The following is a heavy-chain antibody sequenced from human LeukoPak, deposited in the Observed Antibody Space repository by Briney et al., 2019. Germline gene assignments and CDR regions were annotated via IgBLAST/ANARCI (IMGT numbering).Heavy chain of an antibody. CDR3: ARDSGRGYSGYGNYYYYYYMDV. Sequence: PSETLSLTCTVSGYSISSGYYWGWIRQPPGKGLEWIGSIYHSGSTYYNPSLKSRVTISVDTSKNQFSLKLSSVTAADTAVYYCARDSGRGYSGYGNYYYYYYMDVWGKGTTVTISS. CDR2: IYHSGST. J-gene: IGHJ6*03. D-gene: IGHD5-12*01. CDR1: GYSISSGYY. V-gene: IGHV4-38-2*02.